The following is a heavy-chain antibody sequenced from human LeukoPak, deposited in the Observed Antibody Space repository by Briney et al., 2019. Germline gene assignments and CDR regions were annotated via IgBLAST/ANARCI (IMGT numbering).Heavy chain of an antibody. CDR1: GGTFSSYA. Sequence: ASVKVSCKASGGTFSSYAISWVRQAPGQGLEWMGGIIPIFGTANYAQKLQGRVTMTTDTPTSTAYMELRSLRSDDTAVYYCARDEQWLVPISRPFYGMDVWGQGTTVTVSS. CDR2: IIPIFGTA. CDR3: ARDEQWLVPISRPFYGMDV. J-gene: IGHJ6*02. D-gene: IGHD6-19*01. V-gene: IGHV1-69*05.